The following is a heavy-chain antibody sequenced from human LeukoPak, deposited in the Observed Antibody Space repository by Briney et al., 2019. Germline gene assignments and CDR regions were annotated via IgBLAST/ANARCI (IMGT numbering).Heavy chain of an antibody. CDR3: ARTGRHFYGSGTKLTPWPADMDV. V-gene: IGHV4-59*01. CDR1: GGSISTYY. Sequence: PSETLSLTCSVSGGSISTYYWTWIRQPPGKGLEWIGYIYDSGKTEYNPSLNSRATISVDTSKNQFSLRVISVTAADTAVYYCARTGRHFYGSGTKLTPWPADMDVWGQGTTVIVSS. J-gene: IGHJ6*02. D-gene: IGHD3-10*01. CDR2: IYDSGKT.